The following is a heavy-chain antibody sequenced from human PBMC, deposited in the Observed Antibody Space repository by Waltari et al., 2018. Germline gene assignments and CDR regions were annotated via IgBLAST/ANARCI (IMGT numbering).Heavy chain of an antibody. Sequence: VQLQESGPGLVKPSETLSLTCAVSGYSISSGYYWGWIRQPQGKGLEWVSSISSSKSDIYYADSVKGRFTISRDNAKNSLYLQMNSLRAEDTAVYYCARELYGGVTGDWGQGTMVTVSS. D-gene: IGHD2-21*02. J-gene: IGHJ3*01. V-gene: IGHV3-21*01. CDR1: GYSISSGYY. CDR2: ISSSKSDI. CDR3: ARELYGGVTGD.